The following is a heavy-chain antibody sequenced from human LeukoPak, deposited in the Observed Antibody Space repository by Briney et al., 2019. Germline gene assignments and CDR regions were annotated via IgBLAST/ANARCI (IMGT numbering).Heavy chain of an antibody. V-gene: IGHV1-24*01. CDR1: GYTFTSYD. D-gene: IGHD3-22*01. CDR3: ATGGYYDSSGYFD. CDR2: FDPEDGET. J-gene: IGHJ4*02. Sequence: ASVKVSCKASGYTFTSYDINWVRQATGKGLEWMGGFDPEDGETIYAQKFQGRVTMTEDTSTDTAYMELSSLRSEDTAVYYCATGGYYDSSGYFDWGQGTLVTVSS.